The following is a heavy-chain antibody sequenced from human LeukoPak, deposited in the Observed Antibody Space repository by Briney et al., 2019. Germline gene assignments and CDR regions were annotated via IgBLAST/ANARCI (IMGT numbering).Heavy chain of an antibody. V-gene: IGHV3-21*01. CDR2: ISSSSSYI. Sequence: GGSLRLSCAASGFTFSSYSMNWVRQAPGKGLEWVLSISSSSSYIYYADSVKGRFTISRDNAKNSLYLQMNSLRAEDTAVYYCARDPKRGYSGYDLDFQHWGQGTLVTVSS. CDR3: ARDPKRGYSGYDLDFQH. D-gene: IGHD5-12*01. J-gene: IGHJ1*01. CDR1: GFTFSSYS.